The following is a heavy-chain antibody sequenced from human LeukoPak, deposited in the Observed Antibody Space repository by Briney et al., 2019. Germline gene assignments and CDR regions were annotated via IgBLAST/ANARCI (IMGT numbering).Heavy chain of an antibody. J-gene: IGHJ6*02. Sequence: PGGSLRLSCAASGFSFSSYAMAWVRQAPGKGLEGVSTISGSGGSTHYADSVKGRFTISRDNSKNTLYLQMNSLRAEDTAVYYCAKDPYYYDSSGYGYGMDVWGQGTTVTVSS. CDR2: ISGSGGST. V-gene: IGHV3-23*01. CDR3: AKDPYYYDSSGYGYGMDV. D-gene: IGHD3-22*01. CDR1: GFSFSSYA.